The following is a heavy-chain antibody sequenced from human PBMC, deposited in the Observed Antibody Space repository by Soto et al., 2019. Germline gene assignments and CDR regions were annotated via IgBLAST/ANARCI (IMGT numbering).Heavy chain of an antibody. CDR3: ARDLPGFGYTYGDV. V-gene: IGHV1-69*12. J-gene: IGHJ6*01. CDR2: IIPIDATV. D-gene: IGHD3-10*01. CDR1: GGTFSNYA. Sequence: QVQLVQSGAEVKKPGSSVKVSCKASGGTFSNYALISWVRQAPGQGLEWMGGIIPIDATVNYAQKFQGRITITADESMTTAYMDLGSLRSEDTAVYYCARDLPGFGYTYGDVWGQGTTVTVSS.